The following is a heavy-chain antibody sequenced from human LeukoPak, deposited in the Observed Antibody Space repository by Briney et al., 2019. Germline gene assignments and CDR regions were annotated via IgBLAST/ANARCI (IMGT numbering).Heavy chain of an antibody. CDR2: IKTKTDGGTT. J-gene: IGHJ4*02. V-gene: IGHV3-15*01. D-gene: IGHD5-18*01. CDR1: GYTFSNAC. CDR3: TTGTWIQLWLADY. Sequence: GGSLRLSCAASGYTFSNACMSWVRQAPGKGLEWVGHIKTKTDGGTTDYAAPVKGRFTISRDDSKNTLYLQMNSLKTEDTALYYCTTGTWIQLWLADYWGQGTLVTVSS.